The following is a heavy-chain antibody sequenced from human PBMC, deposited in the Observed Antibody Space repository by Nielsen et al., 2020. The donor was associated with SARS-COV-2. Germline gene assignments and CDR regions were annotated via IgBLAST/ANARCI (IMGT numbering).Heavy chain of an antibody. J-gene: IGHJ4*02. V-gene: IGHV3-30*18. D-gene: IGHD6-25*01. CDR1: GFPFIRYG. CDR2: ISFDGSTK. CDR3: AKAPTRVAAMRADY. Sequence: GGSLRLSCAASGFPFIRYGMHWVRQAPGKGLEWVAVISFDGSTKYYGDSVKGRFTISRDNSKNTLFLQMNSLRPEDTAMYYCAKAPTRVAAMRADYWGQGTLVTVPS.